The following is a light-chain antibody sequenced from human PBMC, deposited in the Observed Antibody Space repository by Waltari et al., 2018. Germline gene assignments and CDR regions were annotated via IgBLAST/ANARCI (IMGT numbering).Light chain of an antibody. J-gene: IGKJ2*01. CDR3: QQRSNWPHT. Sequence: EIVLTQSPVTLSLSPGERATLPFRASQSVRSNLAWYQQKPGQAPSLLIYDASTRATGIPARFSGSGSWTDFTLTMSCLEPEDCSLYYRQQRSNWPHTFGQGTKVEI. V-gene: IGKV3-11*01. CDR1: QSVRSN. CDR2: DAS.